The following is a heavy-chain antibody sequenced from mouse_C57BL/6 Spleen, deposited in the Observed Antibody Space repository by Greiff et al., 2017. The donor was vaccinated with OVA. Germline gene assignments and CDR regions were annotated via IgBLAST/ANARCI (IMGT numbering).Heavy chain of an antibody. V-gene: IGHV1-42*01. J-gene: IGHJ4*01. CDR1: GYSFTGYY. CDR3: ARGSSGEAMDY. D-gene: IGHD3-2*02. CDR2: INPSTGGT. Sequence: EVQLKESGPELVKPGASVKISCKASGYSFTGYYMNWVKQSPEKSLEWIGEINPSTGGTTYNQKFKAKATLTVDKSSSTAYMQLKSLTSEDSAVYYCARGSSGEAMDYWGQGTSVTVSS.